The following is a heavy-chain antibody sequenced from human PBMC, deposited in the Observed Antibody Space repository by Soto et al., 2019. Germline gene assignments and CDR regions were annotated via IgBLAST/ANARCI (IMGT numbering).Heavy chain of an antibody. Sequence: SETLSLTCTVSGGSISSYYWSWIRQPPGKGLEWIGYIYYSGSTNYNPSLKSRVTISVDTSKNQFSLKLSSVTAADTAVYYCARQLPIGNTIFGVVRKPGGYMDVWGKGTTVTVSS. V-gene: IGHV4-59*08. CDR1: GGSISSYY. CDR3: ARQLPIGNTIFGVVRKPGGYMDV. CDR2: IYYSGST. J-gene: IGHJ6*03. D-gene: IGHD3-3*01.